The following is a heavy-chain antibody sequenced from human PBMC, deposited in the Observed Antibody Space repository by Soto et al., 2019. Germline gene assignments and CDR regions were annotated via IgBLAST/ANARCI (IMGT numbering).Heavy chain of an antibody. J-gene: IGHJ5*02. CDR2: ISYDGSNK. V-gene: IGHV3-30*18. CDR1: GFTFSSYG. Sequence: GGSLRLSCAASGFTFSSYGMHWVRQAPGKGLEWVAVISYDGSNKYYADSVKGRFTISRDNSKNTLYLQMNSLRAEDTAVYYCAKDDDDILTGYSNWFDPWGQGTLVTVSS. CDR3: AKDDDDILTGYSNWFDP. D-gene: IGHD3-9*01.